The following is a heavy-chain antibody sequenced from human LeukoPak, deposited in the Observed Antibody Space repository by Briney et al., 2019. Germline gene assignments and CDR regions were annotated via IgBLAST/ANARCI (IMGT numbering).Heavy chain of an antibody. CDR1: GGSFSGYY. D-gene: IGHD1-26*01. CDR3: ARGLGGSYSDY. V-gene: IGHV4-34*01. CDR2: INHSGST. Sequence: SETLSITCAVYGGSFSGYYWSWIRQPPGKGLEWIGEINHSGSTNYNPSLKSRVTISVDTSKNQFSLKLSSVTAADTAVYYCARGLGGSYSDYWGQGTLVTVSS. J-gene: IGHJ4*02.